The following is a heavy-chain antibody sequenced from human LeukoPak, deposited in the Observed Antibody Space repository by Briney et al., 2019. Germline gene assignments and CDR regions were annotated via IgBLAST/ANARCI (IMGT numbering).Heavy chain of an antibody. J-gene: IGHJ3*02. Sequence: GGSLRLSCAASRFTFNTYAMTWVRQAPGKGLEWVSAISGSGGSTYYADSVKGRFSISRDNSKNTLYLQMNSLRAEDTALYYCAKEYDSSGYYYVDAFDIWGRGTMVTVSS. V-gene: IGHV3-23*01. CDR1: RFTFNTYA. CDR2: ISGSGGST. D-gene: IGHD3-22*01. CDR3: AKEYDSSGYYYVDAFDI.